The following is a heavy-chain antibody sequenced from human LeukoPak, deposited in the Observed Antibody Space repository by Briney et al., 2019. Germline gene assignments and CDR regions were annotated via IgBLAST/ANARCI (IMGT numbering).Heavy chain of an antibody. J-gene: IGHJ5*02. V-gene: IGHV4-34*01. CDR1: GGSFHGYY. CDR3: ARVYSFGSQALPRRNWFDP. CDR2: INDSGIT. D-gene: IGHD3-16*01. Sequence: SEILSLTCNVSGGSFHGYYWSWIRQTPEKGLEWIGEINDSGITNFNPSLKSRITMSVDTSKKQFSLILRSVTAADTALFYCARVYSFGSQALPRRNWFDPWGQGTRVIVSS.